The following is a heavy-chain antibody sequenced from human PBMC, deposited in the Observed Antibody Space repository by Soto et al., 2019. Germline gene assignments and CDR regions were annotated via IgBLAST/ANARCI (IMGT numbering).Heavy chain of an antibody. V-gene: IGHV2-5*02. CDR3: SHRREVGYYGSGSSGLNFDY. Sequence: SGPTLRNPTQTLTLTCTFCGSPLSTSGEGEGWIRQPPGKALEWLALIYWDDDKRYSPSLKSRLTITKDTSKNQVVLTMTNMDPVDTATYYCSHRREVGYYGSGSSGLNFDYWGQGTLVTVSS. J-gene: IGHJ4*02. CDR1: GSPLSTSGEG. CDR2: IYWDDDK. D-gene: IGHD3-10*01.